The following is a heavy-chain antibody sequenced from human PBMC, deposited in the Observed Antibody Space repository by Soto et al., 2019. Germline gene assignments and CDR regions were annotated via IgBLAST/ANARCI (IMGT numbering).Heavy chain of an antibody. CDR2: IWYDGSNK. CDR3: ARDGAALSAFDI. V-gene: IGHV3-33*01. J-gene: IGHJ3*02. Sequence: PGGSVRLSXAASGFTFSSYGMHWVRQAPGKGLEWVAVIWYDGSNKYYADSVKGRFTISRDNSKNTLYLQMNSLRAEDTAVYYCARDGAALSAFDIWGQGTMVTVSS. CDR1: GFTFSSYG. D-gene: IGHD6-6*01.